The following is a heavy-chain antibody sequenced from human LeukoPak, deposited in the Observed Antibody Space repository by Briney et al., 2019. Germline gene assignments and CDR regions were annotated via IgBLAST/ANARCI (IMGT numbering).Heavy chain of an antibody. V-gene: IGHV3-30-3*01. CDR1: GFTFSSYA. Sequence: GRSLRLSCAASGFTFSSYAMYWVRQAPGKGLEWVAVISYDGSNKYYADSVKGRFTISRDNSKNTLYLQMNSLRAEDTAVYYCARGSGSLDYWGQGTLVTVSS. CDR2: ISYDGSNK. CDR3: ARGSGSLDY. J-gene: IGHJ4*02. D-gene: IGHD1-26*01.